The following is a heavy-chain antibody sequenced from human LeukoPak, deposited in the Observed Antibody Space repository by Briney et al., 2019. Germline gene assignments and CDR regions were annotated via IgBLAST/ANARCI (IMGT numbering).Heavy chain of an antibody. CDR2: IYSCGST. Sequence: GGSLRLSCAASGFTVSSNYMSWVRQAPGKGLEWVSVIYSCGSTYYADSVKGRFTISRDNSKNTLYLQMNSLRAEDTAVYYCARSYYYDSSGYFDYWGQGTLVTVSS. V-gene: IGHV3-66*03. D-gene: IGHD3-22*01. CDR3: ARSYYYDSSGYFDY. J-gene: IGHJ4*02. CDR1: GFTVSSNY.